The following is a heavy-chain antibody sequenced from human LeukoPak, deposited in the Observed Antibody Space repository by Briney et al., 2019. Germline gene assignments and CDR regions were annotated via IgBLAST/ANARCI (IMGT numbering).Heavy chain of an antibody. CDR3: AELGITMIGGV. V-gene: IGHV3-30*02. D-gene: IGHD3-10*02. CDR1: GFTFSSYW. J-gene: IGHJ6*04. CDR2: IRHDGSNK. Sequence: GGSLRLSCATSGFTFSSYWMSWVRQAPGKGLEWVAFIRHDGSNKYYADSVKGRCTISRDNSKKTVYLQMNSLRTEDTAVYYCAELGITMIGGVWGKGTTVTISS.